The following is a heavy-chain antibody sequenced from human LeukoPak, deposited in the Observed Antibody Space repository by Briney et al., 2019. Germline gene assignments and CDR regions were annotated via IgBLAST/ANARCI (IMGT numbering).Heavy chain of an antibody. D-gene: IGHD3-10*01. CDR2: INAGNGDT. Sequence: ASVKVSCKASGYTFTSYAMHWVRQAPGQRLEWMGWINAGNGDTKYSQKFQGRVTITRDTSASTAYMELSSLRSEDTAVYYCARDRMVRGVKGDYWGQGTLVTVSS. CDR3: ARDRMVRGVKGDY. J-gene: IGHJ4*02. V-gene: IGHV1-3*01. CDR1: GYTFTSYA.